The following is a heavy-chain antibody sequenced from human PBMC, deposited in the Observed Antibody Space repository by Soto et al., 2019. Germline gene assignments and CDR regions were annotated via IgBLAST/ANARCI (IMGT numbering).Heavy chain of an antibody. V-gene: IGHV4-4*02. J-gene: IGHJ5*02. Sequence: QVKLQESGPGLEKPSGTLSLTCAVSGGSISSDRWWTWVRQAPGKGLEWIGEIHDSGSTNYNLFLKSRVTISIDKSKNQFSLEMTSVTAADTAIYYCAGQWAAGYGAFDPWGQGTLVTVSS. CDR1: GGSISSDRW. CDR2: IHDSGST. D-gene: IGHD3-9*01. CDR3: AGQWAAGYGAFDP.